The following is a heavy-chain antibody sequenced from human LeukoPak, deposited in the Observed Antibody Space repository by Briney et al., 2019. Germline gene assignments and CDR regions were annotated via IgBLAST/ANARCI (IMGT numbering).Heavy chain of an antibody. CDR2: IYTSGST. D-gene: IGHD5-18*01. J-gene: IGHJ4*02. CDR1: GGSFSGYY. Sequence: SETLSLTCAVYGGSFSGYYWSWIRQPAGKGLEWIGRIYTSGSTNYNPSLKSRVTMSVDTSKNQFSLKLSSVTAADTAVYYCARDRGGYSYGPSYFDYWGQGTLVTVSS. CDR3: ARDRGGYSYGPSYFDY. V-gene: IGHV4-4*07.